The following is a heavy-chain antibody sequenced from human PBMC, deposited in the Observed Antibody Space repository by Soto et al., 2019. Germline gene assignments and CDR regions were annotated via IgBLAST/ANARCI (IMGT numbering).Heavy chain of an antibody. Sequence: GESLKISCKGSGYKFTNYWLSWMRQTPGKGLEWMGRIDPSDSYINYSPSFRGHVTISIDESISTAHLQWSSLKASDTATYYCAIVTAETAYHYFDFWGQGTLVTVSS. CDR3: AIVTAETAYHYFDF. V-gene: IGHV5-10-1*01. D-gene: IGHD1-1*01. CDR2: IDPSDSYI. J-gene: IGHJ4*02. CDR1: GYKFTNYW.